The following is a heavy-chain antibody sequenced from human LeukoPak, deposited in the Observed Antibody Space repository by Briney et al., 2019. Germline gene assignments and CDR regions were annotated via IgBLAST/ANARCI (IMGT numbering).Heavy chain of an antibody. CDR3: ARDFTSTPNWEFDY. D-gene: IGHD1-26*01. CDR1: GYTFVDYF. CDR2: INTNSGGA. V-gene: IGHV1-2*06. J-gene: IGHJ4*02. Sequence: GASVKVSCKASGYTFVDYFIHWVRQAPGQGLEWMGRINTNSGGAEYEQKFQGRVIMTRDTPISTAYVEVSGLTSDDTAVYYCARDFTSTPNWEFDYWGQGTLVTVSS.